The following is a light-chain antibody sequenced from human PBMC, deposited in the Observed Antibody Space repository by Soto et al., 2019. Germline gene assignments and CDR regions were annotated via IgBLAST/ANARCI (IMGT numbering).Light chain of an antibody. CDR2: GAS. J-gene: IGKJ1*01. V-gene: IGKV3-20*01. CDR3: QQYASSPRT. CDR1: QSFTTSQ. Sequence: PGERATLFCRASQSFTTSQLAWYQQRPGQAPRVLIFGASRRATGIPDRFSGSGYGTDFTLTISRLEPEDSAVYYCQQYASSPRTFGQGTTVEMK.